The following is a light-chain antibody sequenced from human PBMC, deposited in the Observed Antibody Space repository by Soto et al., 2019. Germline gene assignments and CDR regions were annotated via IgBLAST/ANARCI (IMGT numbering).Light chain of an antibody. J-gene: IGKJ4*01. CDR2: VAS. V-gene: IGKV1-39*01. CDR3: QLSCTPPIT. Sequence: DIQMTQSPSSLSASVGDRVTITCRASHDIFRCLNWHQQKPLKAPNVLSYVASTLRCVVPSRFSRSGSGTDFNLTISLLQAEDFTTYCCQLSCTPPITFGGGTRVDI. CDR1: HDIFRC.